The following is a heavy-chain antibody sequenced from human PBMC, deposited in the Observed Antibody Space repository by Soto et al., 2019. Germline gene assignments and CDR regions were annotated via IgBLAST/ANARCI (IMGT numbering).Heavy chain of an antibody. CDR1: GDTFSNHT. V-gene: IGHV1-69*02. Sequence: QVQLVQSGAEVKKPGSSVKVSCKASGDTFSNHTISWVRQAPGQGLEWMGRIIPILGVANYAQKFQGRVKITADKFTTHGYMEAESLRSADTAVYYRARGAEVGTGNEGYYYYMDVWGKGTTVTVSS. J-gene: IGHJ6*03. CDR2: IIPILGVA. D-gene: IGHD1-1*01. CDR3: ARGAEVGTGNEGYYYYMDV.